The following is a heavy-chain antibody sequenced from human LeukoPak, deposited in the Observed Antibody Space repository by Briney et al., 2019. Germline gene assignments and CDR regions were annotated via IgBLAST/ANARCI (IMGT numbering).Heavy chain of an antibody. D-gene: IGHD7-27*01. CDR2: INPNSGGT. CDR3: ARDILTDDAFDI. Sequence: ASVKVSCKASGYTFTGYYIHWVRQAPGQGLEWMGWINPNSGGTNYAQKFQGRVTMTRDTSISTAYMEVSRLTSDDTAVYYCARDILTDDAFDIWGQGTMVTVSS. J-gene: IGHJ3*02. V-gene: IGHV1-2*02. CDR1: GYTFTGYY.